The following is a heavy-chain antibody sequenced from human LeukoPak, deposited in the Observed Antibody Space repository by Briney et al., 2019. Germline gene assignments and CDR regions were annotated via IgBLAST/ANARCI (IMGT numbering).Heavy chain of an antibody. CDR1: GFTFSSYS. CDR3: ARDRSGNYDFWSGYPNGGFDP. J-gene: IGHJ5*02. D-gene: IGHD3-3*01. Sequence: GGSLRLSCAASGFTFSSYSMNWVRQAPGKGLEWVSSISSSSSYIYYADSVKGRFTISRDNAKNSLYLQMNSLRAEDTAVYYCARDRSGNYDFWSGYPNGGFDPWGQGTLVSVSS. V-gene: IGHV3-21*01. CDR2: ISSSSSYI.